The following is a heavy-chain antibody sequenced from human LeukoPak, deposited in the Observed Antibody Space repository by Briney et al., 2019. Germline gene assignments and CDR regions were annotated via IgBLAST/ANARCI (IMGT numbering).Heavy chain of an antibody. CDR2: IYYTGST. V-gene: IGHV4-59*01. Sequence: SETLSLTCTVSGGSISSYYWSWIRQPPEKGLEWIGYIYYTGSTNYNPSLKSRVTTSVDTPKNQFSLELSSVTAADTAVYYCAGVGFGNTPHPIDYWGQGTLVTVSS. D-gene: IGHD4-23*01. CDR1: GGSISSYY. J-gene: IGHJ4*02. CDR3: AGVGFGNTPHPIDY.